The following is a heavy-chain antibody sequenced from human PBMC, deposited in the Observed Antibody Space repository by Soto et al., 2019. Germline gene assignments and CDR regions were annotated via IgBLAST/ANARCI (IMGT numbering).Heavy chain of an antibody. Sequence: QVQLVQSGAEVKKPGSSVKVSCKASGGTFSSYAINWVRQAPGQGLEWMGGNIPIFGTADYAQKFQGRVTITADESTSTAYMVLSSLRSEDTAVYYCARAVAGGVYYYYGMDVWGQGTTVTVSS. J-gene: IGHJ6*02. CDR3: ARAVAGGVYYYYGMDV. D-gene: IGHD6-19*01. CDR2: NIPIFGTA. V-gene: IGHV1-69*12. CDR1: GGTFSSYA.